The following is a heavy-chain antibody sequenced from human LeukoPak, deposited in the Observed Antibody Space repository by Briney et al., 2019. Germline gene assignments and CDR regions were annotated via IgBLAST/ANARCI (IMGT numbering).Heavy chain of an antibody. J-gene: IGHJ5*02. V-gene: IGHV3-21*01. CDR1: GFTFSSYW. CDR2: ISSSSSFI. CDR3: ARGHFGFVVAPPGDP. Sequence: GGSLRLSCAASGFTFSSYWMSWVRQAPGKGLEWVSSISSSSSFIFYADSVKGRFTISRDNVRNSLYLQMNSLRAEDTAVYYCARGHFGFVVAPPGDPWGQGTLVTVSS. D-gene: IGHD3-10*01.